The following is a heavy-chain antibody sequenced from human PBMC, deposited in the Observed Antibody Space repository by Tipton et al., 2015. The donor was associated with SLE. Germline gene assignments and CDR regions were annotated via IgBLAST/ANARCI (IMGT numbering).Heavy chain of an antibody. D-gene: IGHD3-16*02. V-gene: IGHV4-61*08. CDR3: AQAHLWGSYRYASDI. Sequence: TLSLTCTVSGGSISSGGYYWTWIRQPPGKGLEWIGEINHGGSTNYNPSLKSRVTTSVDTSKNQFSLKLSSVTAADTAVYYCAQAHLWGSYRYASDIWGQGTMVTVSS. J-gene: IGHJ3*02. CDR2: INHGGST. CDR1: GGSISSGGYY.